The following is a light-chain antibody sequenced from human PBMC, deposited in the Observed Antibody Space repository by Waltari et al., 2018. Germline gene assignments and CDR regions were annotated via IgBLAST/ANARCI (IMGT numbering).Light chain of an antibody. J-gene: IGLJ3*02. CDR2: VNSDGSH. CDR1: SGHSSYV. Sequence: QLVLTQPPSASASLGASVKLTCTLSSGHSSYVIAWHQHQPGKGPRYLMKVNSDGSHFKGDGTPVRFSGSSSGAERYLTISSLQSEDEADYYCQTWGTGILSWVFGGGTKLTVL. V-gene: IGLV4-69*01. CDR3: QTWGTGILSWV.